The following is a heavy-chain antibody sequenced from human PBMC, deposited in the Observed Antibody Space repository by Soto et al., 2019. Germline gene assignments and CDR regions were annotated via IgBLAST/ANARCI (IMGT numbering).Heavy chain of an antibody. J-gene: IGHJ4*02. CDR3: ARAGNYDVWSGRMYYFDS. V-gene: IGHV4-39*01. D-gene: IGHD3-3*01. Sequence: SETLSLTCTVSGDSITSNSYFWAWIRQPPGKGLEWIGSIYYSGTTYYNPSLKSQVTISVDRSNNQFSLNLSSVTAADTAVYYCARAGNYDVWSGRMYYFDSWGQGTPVTVSS. CDR2: IYYSGTT. CDR1: GDSITSNSYF.